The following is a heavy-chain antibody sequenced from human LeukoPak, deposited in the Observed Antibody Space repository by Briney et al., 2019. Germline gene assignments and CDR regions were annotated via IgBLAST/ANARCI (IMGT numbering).Heavy chain of an antibody. CDR2: ISAYNGNT. CDR1: GYTFTSYG. CDR3: ARDHYGAGSYSDY. V-gene: IGHV1-18*01. D-gene: IGHD3-10*01. Sequence: ASVTVSCTASGYTFTSYGISWVRQAPGQGLEWMGWISAYNGNTNYAQKIQGRATMTTDTSTRTAYMERRSLRSDATAVYYCARDHYGAGSYSDYWGQGTLVTVSS. J-gene: IGHJ4*02.